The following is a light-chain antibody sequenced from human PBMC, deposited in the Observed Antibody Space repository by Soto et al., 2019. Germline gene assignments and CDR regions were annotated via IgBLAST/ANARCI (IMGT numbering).Light chain of an antibody. CDR1: QSVDSSF. Sequence: DIVLTQSPGSLSLSPGERATLSCRASQSVDSSFFAWYQQKPGQAPRLLIYGASKRATGTPDRFSGSGSGTDFTLTITRMEPEDFAVYYCQQYGSSVTFGQGTKVEIK. V-gene: IGKV3-20*01. CDR3: QQYGSSVT. CDR2: GAS. J-gene: IGKJ1*01.